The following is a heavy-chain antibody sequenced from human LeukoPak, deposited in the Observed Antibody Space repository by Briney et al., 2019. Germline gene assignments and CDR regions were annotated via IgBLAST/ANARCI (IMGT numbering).Heavy chain of an antibody. CDR3: TKDLGSGYDSEAFDI. V-gene: IGHV3-30*02. CDR1: GFTFSSYG. J-gene: IGHJ3*02. D-gene: IGHD5-12*01. CDR2: IRYDGSNK. Sequence: GGSLRLSCAASGFTFSSYGMHWVRQAPGKGLEWVAFIRYDGSNKYYADSVKGRFTISRDNFKNTLYLQMNSLRAEDTAVYYCTKDLGSGYDSEAFDIWGQGTMVTVSS.